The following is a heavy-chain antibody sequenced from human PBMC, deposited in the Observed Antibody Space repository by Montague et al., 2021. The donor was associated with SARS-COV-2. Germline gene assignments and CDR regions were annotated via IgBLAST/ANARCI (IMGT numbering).Heavy chain of an antibody. CDR2: HYNSGST. V-gene: IGHV4-59*12. J-gene: IGHJ4*02. CDR3: ARVVVDASGWYHFDY. CDR1: GDSISRYY. D-gene: IGHD6-19*01. Sequence: SETLSLTCTVSGDSISRYYWGWIRQPPGKGLEWMGYHYNSGSTNYSPTLKSRIAMSVDTSENQLSLKLFSVTAADTAVYYCARVVVDASGWYHFDYWGQGALVTVSS.